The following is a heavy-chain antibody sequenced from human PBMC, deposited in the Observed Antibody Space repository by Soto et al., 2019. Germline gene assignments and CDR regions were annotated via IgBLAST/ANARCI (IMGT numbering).Heavy chain of an antibody. CDR2: TWYDESHK. CDR1: GLTFSSYS. D-gene: IGHD3-3*01. J-gene: IGHJ3*02. Sequence: PGGSLRLSCAASGLTFSSYSMNWVRQAPGKGLEWVAMTWYDESHKYYADSVKGRFTISRDNSMNTLYLQMNSLRAEDTAVYYCATEYDADSAFDIWGQGTMVTVSS. CDR3: ATEYDADSAFDI. V-gene: IGHV3-33*08.